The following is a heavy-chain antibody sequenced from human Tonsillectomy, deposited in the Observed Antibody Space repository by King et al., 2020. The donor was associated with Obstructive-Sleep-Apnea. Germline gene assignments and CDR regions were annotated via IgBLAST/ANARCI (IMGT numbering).Heavy chain of an antibody. D-gene: IGHD2-15*01. Sequence: VQLVESGGGVFQPGRSLRLSCAASGFTFSRDGLHWVRQAPGKGLEGVAGITYDGSNKYYADSVKGRFTISKDNSKNTLYLQMNSLRAEDTAVYYCAKDIVVVVAATRGFDYWGQGTLVTVSS. CDR3: AKDIVVVVAATRGFDY. CDR1: GFTFSRDG. V-gene: IGHV3-30*18. CDR2: ITYDGSNK. J-gene: IGHJ4*02.